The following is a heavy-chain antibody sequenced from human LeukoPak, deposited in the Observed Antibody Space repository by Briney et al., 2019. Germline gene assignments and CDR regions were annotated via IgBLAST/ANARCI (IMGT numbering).Heavy chain of an antibody. V-gene: IGHV1-2*02. CDR1: EYTFINYG. Sequence: ASVKVSCKASEYTFINYGISWVRQAPGQGLEWMGWINPNSGGTNYAQKFQGRVTMTRDTSISTAYMELSRLRSDDTAVYYCARDWGHSDAFDIWGQGTMVTVSS. CDR3: ARDWGHSDAFDI. D-gene: IGHD3-16*01. CDR2: INPNSGGT. J-gene: IGHJ3*02.